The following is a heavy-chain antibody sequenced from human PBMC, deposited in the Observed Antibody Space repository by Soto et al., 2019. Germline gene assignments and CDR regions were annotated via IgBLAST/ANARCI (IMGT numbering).Heavy chain of an antibody. CDR2: IRSKAYGGTT. Sequence: GGSLRLSCTASGFTFGDYAMSWFRQAPGKGLEWVGFIRSKAYGGTTEYAASVKGRFTISRDDSKSIAYLQMNSLKTEDTAVYYCTRGGGVGVTTVAFDIWGQGTMVTVSS. V-gene: IGHV3-49*03. CDR3: TRGGGVGVTTVAFDI. CDR1: GFTFGDYA. D-gene: IGHD1-26*01. J-gene: IGHJ3*02.